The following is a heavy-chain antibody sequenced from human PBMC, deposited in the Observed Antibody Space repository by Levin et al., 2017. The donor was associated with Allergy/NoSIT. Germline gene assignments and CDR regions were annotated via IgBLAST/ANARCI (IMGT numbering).Heavy chain of an antibody. CDR2: ISGSADST. J-gene: IGHJ4*02. Sequence: GGSLRLSCAASGFTFSTSAMSWVRQAPGKGLEWVSVISGSADSTHYADSVKGRFTISRDNSKNSLYLQMNSLRAEDTAVYYCAHALSVYYFDYWGQGTLVTVSS. CDR3: AHALSVYYFDY. V-gene: IGHV3-23*01. CDR1: GFTFSTSA.